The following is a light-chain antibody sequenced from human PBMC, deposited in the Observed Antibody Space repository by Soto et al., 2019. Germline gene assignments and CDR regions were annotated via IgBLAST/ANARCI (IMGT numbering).Light chain of an antibody. Sequence: EIVLTQSPCTLSLSPADSATLSCRASQRVSTSFIAWYQQKPGQAPRLLMYGASNRATGIPDRFSGSGSGTDFTLTISRLEPEDFAVYYCQEYDGAPPITFGLGTRLEIK. CDR3: QEYDGAPPIT. J-gene: IGKJ5*01. V-gene: IGKV3-20*01. CDR1: QRVSTSF. CDR2: GAS.